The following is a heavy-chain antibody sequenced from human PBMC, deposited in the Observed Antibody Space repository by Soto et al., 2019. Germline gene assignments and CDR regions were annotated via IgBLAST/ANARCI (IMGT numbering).Heavy chain of an antibody. D-gene: IGHD2-2*01. CDR3: ARNKCSSTTCYAGGDDAFDI. CDR1: GFTFSSYA. CDR2: ISYDGSNK. V-gene: IGHV3-30-3*01. J-gene: IGHJ3*02. Sequence: GGCLGLSCAASGFTFSSYAMPWVRQAPGKGLEWVAVISYDGSNKYYADSVKGRFTISRDNSKNTLYLQMNSLRAEDTAVYYCARNKCSSTTCYAGGDDAFDIWGQGTMVTVSS.